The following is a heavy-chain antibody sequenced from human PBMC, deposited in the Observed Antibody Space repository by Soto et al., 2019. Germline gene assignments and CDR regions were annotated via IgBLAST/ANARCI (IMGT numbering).Heavy chain of an antibody. CDR1: GGSFSGYY. D-gene: IGHD3-10*01. V-gene: IGHV4-34*01. CDR2: INHSGST. Sequence: SETLSLTCAVYGGSFSGYYWSWIRQPPGKGLEWIGEINHSGSTNYNPSLKSRVTISVDTSKNQFSLKLSSVTAADTAVYYCARGRVHYYGSGSYYNRIDYWGQGTLVTVSS. CDR3: ARGRVHYYGSGSYYNRIDY. J-gene: IGHJ4*02.